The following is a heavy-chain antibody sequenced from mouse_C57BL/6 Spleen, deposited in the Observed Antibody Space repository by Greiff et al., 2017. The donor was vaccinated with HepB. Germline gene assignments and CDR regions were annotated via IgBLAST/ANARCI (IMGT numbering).Heavy chain of an antibody. CDR1: GYTFTSYW. V-gene: IGHV1-50*01. D-gene: IGHD2-4*01. CDR2: IDPSDSYT. CDR3: ARRITRFLYYAMDY. Sequence: QVQLQQPGAELVKPGASVKLSCKASGYTFTSYWMQWVKQRPGQGLEWIGEIDPSDSYTNYNQKFKGKATLTVDTSSSTAYMQLSSLTSEDSAVYYCARRITRFLYYAMDYWGQGTSVTVSS. J-gene: IGHJ4*01.